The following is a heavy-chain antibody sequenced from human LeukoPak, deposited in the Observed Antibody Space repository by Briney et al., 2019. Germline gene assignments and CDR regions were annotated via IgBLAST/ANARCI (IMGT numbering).Heavy chain of an antibody. Sequence: GGSLRLSCAASGFTFSTYSMNWVRQAPGKGLEWVSYISSSSSIIYYADSVKGRFTISRDNAKNSLYLQMNSLRAEDTAVYYCASRAHFWSGPGGWGQGTLVTVSS. D-gene: IGHD3-3*02. CDR3: ASRAHFWSGPGG. V-gene: IGHV3-48*01. CDR2: ISSSSSII. CDR1: GFTFSTYS. J-gene: IGHJ4*02.